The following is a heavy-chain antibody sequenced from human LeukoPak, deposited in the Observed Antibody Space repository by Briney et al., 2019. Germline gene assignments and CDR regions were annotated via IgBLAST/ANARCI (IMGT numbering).Heavy chain of an antibody. CDR2: IYPSGDST. J-gene: IGHJ4*02. Sequence: GGSLRLPCAASGFTFSTYSMTWVRQGPGKGLEWVSSIYPSGDSTFYADSVKGRFTISRDNSKNTLYLQMSSLRTEDTAIYYCAKDVVPDSGWDLDYWGQGTLVTVSS. CDR1: GFTFSTYS. CDR3: AKDVVPDSGWDLDY. D-gene: IGHD6-19*01. V-gene: IGHV3-23*01.